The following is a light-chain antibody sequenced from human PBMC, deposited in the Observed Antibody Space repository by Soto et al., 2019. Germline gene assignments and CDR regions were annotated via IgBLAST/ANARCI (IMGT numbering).Light chain of an antibody. V-gene: IGKV2-30*02. CDR1: QTLLHSNGYNY. CDR2: KVS. CDR3: MQGTHWPIT. J-gene: IGKJ5*01. Sequence: VMTQSPLSLPATPGDPASISFRSSQTLLHSNGYNYLDWFQQRPGQSPRRLIYKVSNRDSGVPDRFSGSGSGTDFTLKISRVEAGDVGVYYCMQGTHWPITFGQGTRLDIK.